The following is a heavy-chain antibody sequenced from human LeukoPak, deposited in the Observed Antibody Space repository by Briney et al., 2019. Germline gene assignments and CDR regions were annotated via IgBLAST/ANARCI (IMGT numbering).Heavy chain of an antibody. CDR2: INHSGST. J-gene: IGHJ4*02. CDR1: GGSFSGYY. CDR3: ARGQGYYYDSSGPYGH. V-gene: IGHV4-34*01. Sequence: PSETLSLTCAVYGGSFSGYYWSWIRQPPGKGLGWIGEINHSGSTNYNPSLKSRVTISVDTSKNQFSLKLSSVTAADTAVYYCARGQGYYYDSSGPYGHWGQGTLVTVSS. D-gene: IGHD3-22*01.